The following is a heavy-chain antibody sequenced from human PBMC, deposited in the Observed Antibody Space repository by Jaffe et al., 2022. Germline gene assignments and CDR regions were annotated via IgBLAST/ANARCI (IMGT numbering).Heavy chain of an antibody. CDR1: GFTFSSYA. V-gene: IGHV3-23*01. CDR2: ISGSGGST. Sequence: EVQLLESGGGLVQPGGSLRLSCAASGFTFSSYAMSWVRQAPGKGLEWVSAISGSGGSTYYADSVKGRFTISRDNSKNTLYLQMNSLRAEDTAVYYCAKDWAVYDFWPTNDEMTKVFQHWGQGTLVTVSS. J-gene: IGHJ1*01. CDR3: AKDWAVYDFWPTNDEMTKVFQH. D-gene: IGHD3-3*01.